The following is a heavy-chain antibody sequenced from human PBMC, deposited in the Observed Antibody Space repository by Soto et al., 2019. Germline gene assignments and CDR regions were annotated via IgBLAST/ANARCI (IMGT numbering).Heavy chain of an antibody. D-gene: IGHD2-15*01. Sequence: GGSLRLSGAGSGWTFSSYSMNWVRQAPGKGLEWVSYISSSSSTKFYADSVKGRFTISRDNARNSLYLQMNSLRAEDTAVYYCARDIDGGGQGTLVTVSS. V-gene: IGHV3-48*01. CDR2: ISSSSSTK. J-gene: IGHJ4*02. CDR3: ARDIDG. CDR1: GWTFSSYS.